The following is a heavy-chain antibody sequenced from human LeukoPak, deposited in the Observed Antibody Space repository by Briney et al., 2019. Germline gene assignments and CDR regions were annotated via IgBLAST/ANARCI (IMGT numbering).Heavy chain of an antibody. CDR2: IYPGDSGT. J-gene: IGHJ4*02. D-gene: IGHD2-15*01. CDR3: ARLQETCLRSYCSVTPGFDY. V-gene: IGHV5-51*01. CDR1: GFSFDSYE. Sequence: GGALRLSCAASGFSFDSYEMNWVRQAPGKGLEWMGIIYPGDSGTRYSPSFQGQVTISADKSISTAYLQWSSLKASDTAMYYCARLQETCLRSYCSVTPGFDYWGQGTLVTVSS.